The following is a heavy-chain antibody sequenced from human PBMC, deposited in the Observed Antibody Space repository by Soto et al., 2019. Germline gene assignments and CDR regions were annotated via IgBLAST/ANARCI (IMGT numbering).Heavy chain of an antibody. J-gene: IGHJ4*02. Sequence: PGGSLRLSCATCGFSFSTFAMHWVRQPPGKGLKWLAVISYDEINKFYSDSVTGRFTISRDNSKNSLYLQMISLGPDDSVLYFCARSPTTLGSYIDYWGEASQVTVSS. CDR1: GFSFSTFA. D-gene: IGHD3-16*01. V-gene: IGHV3-30*04. CDR2: ISYDEINK. CDR3: ARSPTTLGSYIDY.